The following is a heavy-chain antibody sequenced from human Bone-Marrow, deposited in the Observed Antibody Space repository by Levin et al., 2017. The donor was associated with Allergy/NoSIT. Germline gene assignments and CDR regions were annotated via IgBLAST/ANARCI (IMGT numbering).Heavy chain of an antibody. CDR3: ASQEYYDILTGPSPGYGMDG. D-gene: IGHD3-9*01. CDR1: GFTFSSYA. J-gene: IGHJ6*02. Sequence: GESLKISCAASGFTFSSYAMSWVRQAPGKGLEWVSAISGSGGSTYYADSVKGRFTISRDNSKNTLYLQMNSLRAEDTAVYYCASQEYYDILTGPSPGYGMDGWVQGTTVTVSS. V-gene: IGHV3-23*01. CDR2: ISGSGGST.